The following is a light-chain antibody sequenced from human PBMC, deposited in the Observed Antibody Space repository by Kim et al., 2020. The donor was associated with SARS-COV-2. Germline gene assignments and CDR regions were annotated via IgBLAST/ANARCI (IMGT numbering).Light chain of an antibody. CDR3: HQYDIYPIT. V-gene: IGKV1-16*01. Sequence: ASVGERVTITCRASQSIRAYLAWFQQRPGKAPKSLIYAASILQSGVPPRCSASVSGTDFTLTISSLQPEDFATYFCHQYDIYPITFGQGTRLEIK. CDR1: QSIRAY. CDR2: AAS. J-gene: IGKJ5*01.